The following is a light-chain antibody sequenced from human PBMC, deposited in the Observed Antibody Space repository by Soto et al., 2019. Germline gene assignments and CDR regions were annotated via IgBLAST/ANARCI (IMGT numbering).Light chain of an antibody. CDR1: QSVSSN. CDR2: GAS. Sequence: EIVFAQSPATLSLSPAERATLSCRASQSVSSNLAWYQQKPGQAPRLLIYGASTRATGIPARFSGSGSGTEFTLTISSLQSEDFAVYYCQQYNNWPRTFGQGTKVDIK. V-gene: IGKV3-15*01. J-gene: IGKJ1*01. CDR3: QQYNNWPRT.